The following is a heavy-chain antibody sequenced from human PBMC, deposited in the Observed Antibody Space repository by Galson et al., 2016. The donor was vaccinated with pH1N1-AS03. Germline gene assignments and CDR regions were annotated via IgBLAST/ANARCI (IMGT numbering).Heavy chain of an antibody. CDR1: GYSFSNYA. J-gene: IGHJ4*02. Sequence: SVKVSCKASGYSFSNYAIHWLRQAPGRSPEWMGWIIAGNGNTKYSQNLQGRVTLTRDTSANTTYLELNSLGSEDTATYYCARWSPQTAMETWGQGTLVTVSA. CDR2: IIAGNGNT. V-gene: IGHV1-3*01. D-gene: IGHD5-18*01. CDR3: ARWSPQTAMET.